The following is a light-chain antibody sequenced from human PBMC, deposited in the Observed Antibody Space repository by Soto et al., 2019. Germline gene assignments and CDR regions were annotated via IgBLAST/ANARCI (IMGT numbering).Light chain of an antibody. J-gene: IGLJ2*01. CDR1: SSDVGGYNY. Sequence: QSALTQPASVSGSPGQSITISCTGTSSDVGGYNYVSWYQLHPGKAPKLMIYEVANRPSGVSNRFSGSKPGNTASLTISGLQAEDEADYDCSSYASISTLVFGGGTKLTVL. V-gene: IGLV2-14*01. CDR3: SSYASISTLV. CDR2: EVA.